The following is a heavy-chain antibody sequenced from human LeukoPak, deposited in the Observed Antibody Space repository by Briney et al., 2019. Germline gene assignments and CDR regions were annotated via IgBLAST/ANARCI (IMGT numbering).Heavy chain of an antibody. CDR3: ASERPSSSWYDF. V-gene: IGHV3-7*01. CDR1: EFTFSNQW. Sequence: GGSLTLSCAASEFTFSNQWMTWVRQAPGKGLEWVANIQPDGSEKYYVGSVRGRFTISRVNARNLLYLQMNSLRSEDTAVYYCASERPSSSWYDFWGQGILVTVSS. D-gene: IGHD6-13*01. CDR2: IQPDGSEK. J-gene: IGHJ5*01.